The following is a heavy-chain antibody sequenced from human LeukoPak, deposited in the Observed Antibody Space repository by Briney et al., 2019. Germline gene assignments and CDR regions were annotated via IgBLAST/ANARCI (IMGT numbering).Heavy chain of an antibody. D-gene: IGHD3-22*01. CDR3: ARSRLAYYYDSRGWFDP. CDR2: MNPNSGNT. Sequence: ASVKVSCKASGYTFTSYDINWVRQATGQGLEWMGWMNPNSGNTGYAQKFQGRVTITRNTSISTAYMELSSLRSEDTAVYYCARSRLAYYYDSRGWFDPWGQGTLVTVSS. V-gene: IGHV1-8*03. CDR1: GYTFTSYD. J-gene: IGHJ5*02.